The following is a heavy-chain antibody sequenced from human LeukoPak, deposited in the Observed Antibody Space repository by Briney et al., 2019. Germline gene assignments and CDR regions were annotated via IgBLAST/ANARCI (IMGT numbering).Heavy chain of an antibody. CDR2: IHYSGST. J-gene: IGHJ4*02. CDR3: ARRLGGTSTGFDY. D-gene: IGHD2-2*01. Sequence: NPSETLSLTCTVSGGSISSYYWSWIRQPPGKGLEWIGSIHYSGSTTYNPSLKSRVTISVDTPKNQFSLKLSSVTAADTAVYYCARRLGGTSTGFDYWGQGTLVTVSS. V-gene: IGHV4-59*08. CDR1: GGSISSYY.